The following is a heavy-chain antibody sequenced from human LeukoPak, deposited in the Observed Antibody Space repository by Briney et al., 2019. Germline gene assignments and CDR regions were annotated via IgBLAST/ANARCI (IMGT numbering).Heavy chain of an antibody. CDR1: GYTFTSYG. D-gene: IGHD2-8*01. CDR2: ISAYNGNT. CDR3: ARRLMAPLAEDNWFDP. Sequence: ASVKVSCKASGYTFTSYGISWVRQAPGQGLEWMGWISAYNGNTNYAQKFQGRVTMTTDTSTTTAYMELRSLRSDDTAVYCCARRLMAPLAEDNWFDPWGQGTLVTVSS. V-gene: IGHV1-18*01. J-gene: IGHJ5*02.